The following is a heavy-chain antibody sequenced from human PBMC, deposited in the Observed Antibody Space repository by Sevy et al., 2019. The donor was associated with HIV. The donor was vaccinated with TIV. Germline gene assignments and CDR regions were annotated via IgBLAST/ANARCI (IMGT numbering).Heavy chain of an antibody. CDR1: GYAFTGYY. CDR3: ARAPTDFWTGGMAV. D-gene: IGHD3-3*01. J-gene: IGHJ6*02. V-gene: IGHV1-2*06. Sequence: ASVKVSCKASGYAFTGYYIHWVRQAPGQGLEWMGRINPINGGTDDSQKLQGRVTMTRDTSISTAYMDVSRLTSDDTAVYYCARAPTDFWTGGMAVWGQGTVVTVSS. CDR2: INPINGGT.